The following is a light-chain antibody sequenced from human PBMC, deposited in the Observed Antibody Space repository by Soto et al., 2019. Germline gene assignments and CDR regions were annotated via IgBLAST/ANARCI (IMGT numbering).Light chain of an antibody. Sequence: QSALTQPRSVSGSPGQSVTISCTGTSSDVGSYNFVSWYQQHPGKAPKLIIYDVSKRPSGVPDRFSGSKSGNTASLTISGLQAEDEADYYCCSYAGSYNDVFASGTKLTVL. CDR2: DVS. CDR3: CSYAGSYNDV. V-gene: IGLV2-11*01. CDR1: SSDVGSYNF. J-gene: IGLJ1*01.